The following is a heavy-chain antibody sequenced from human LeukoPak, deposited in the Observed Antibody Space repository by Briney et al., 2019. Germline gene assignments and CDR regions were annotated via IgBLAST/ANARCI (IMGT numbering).Heavy chain of an antibody. CDR3: ASSKRGGYYDAFDI. J-gene: IGHJ3*02. D-gene: IGHD2-21*02. CDR1: GGTFSSYA. CDR2: IIPIFGTA. Sequence: SVKVSCKASGGTFSSYAISWVRQAPGQGLEWMGGIIPIFGTANYAQKFQGRVTITTDESTSTAYMELSSLRSEDTAVYYCASSKRGGYYDAFDIWGQGTMVTVSS. V-gene: IGHV1-69*05.